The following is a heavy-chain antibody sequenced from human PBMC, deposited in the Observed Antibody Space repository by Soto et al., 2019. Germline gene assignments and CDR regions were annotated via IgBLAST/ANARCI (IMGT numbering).Heavy chain of an antibody. Sequence: SETLSLTCAVYGGSFSGYYWSWIRQPPGKGLEWIGEINHSGSTNYNPSLKSRVTISVDTSKNQFSRKLSSVTAADAAVYYCARASLDWFVRWGQGSLVTVSS. CDR3: ARASLDWFVR. V-gene: IGHV4-34*01. J-gene: IGHJ5*02. CDR1: GGSFSGYY. CDR2: INHSGST.